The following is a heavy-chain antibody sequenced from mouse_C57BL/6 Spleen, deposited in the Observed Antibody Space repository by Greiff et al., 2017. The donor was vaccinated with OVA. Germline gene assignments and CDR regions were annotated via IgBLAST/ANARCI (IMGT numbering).Heavy chain of an antibody. V-gene: IGHV5-9-1*02. CDR2: ISSGGDYI. CDR1: GFTFSSYA. D-gene: IGHD1-1*01. J-gene: IGHJ2*01. Sequence: EVHLVESGEGLVKPGGSLKLSCAASGFTFSSYAMSWVRQTPEKRLEWVAYISSGGDYIYYADTVKGRFTISRDNARNTLYLQMSSLKSEDTAMYYCTREGLYYYGSRYFDYWGQGTTLTVSS. CDR3: TREGLYYYGSRYFDY.